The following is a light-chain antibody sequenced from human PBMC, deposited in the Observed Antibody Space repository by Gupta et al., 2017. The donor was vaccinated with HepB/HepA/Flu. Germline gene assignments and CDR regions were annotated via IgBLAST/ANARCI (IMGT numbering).Light chain of an antibody. CDR3: QSGESTNVL. CDR2: KNN. J-gene: IGLJ2*01. CDR1: KLVNQF. Sequence: SPELTLPPSVSVYPGQTASITCSGVKLVNQFGCWNQQKPGQSPVLVIYKNNKPPSGIPARFSGSKSRNTVTLTLCVTPDKDEDDYCCQSGESTNVLFGAGTKLTVL. V-gene: IGLV3-1*01.